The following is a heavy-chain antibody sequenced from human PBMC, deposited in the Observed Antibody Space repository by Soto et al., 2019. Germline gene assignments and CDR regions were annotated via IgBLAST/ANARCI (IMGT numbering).Heavy chain of an antibody. Sequence: QVQLVQSGGEVKKPGASVTVSCKASGYTFINYHITWVRQAPGQGLEWMAWINTYNGMTDYAQKFQGRVTMTRYTATSTAYMELRNLGSDDTAVYFCAKSPRGEMATDWGQGTLVTVSS. J-gene: IGHJ4*02. CDR1: GYTFINYH. V-gene: IGHV1-18*01. D-gene: IGHD5-12*01. CDR2: INTYNGMT. CDR3: AKSPRGEMATD.